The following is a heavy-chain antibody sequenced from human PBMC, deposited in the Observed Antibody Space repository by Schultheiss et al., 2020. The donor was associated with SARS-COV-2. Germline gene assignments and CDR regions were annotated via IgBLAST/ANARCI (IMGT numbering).Heavy chain of an antibody. J-gene: IGHJ5*02. CDR2: IYTSGST. V-gene: IGHV4-4*08. CDR3: ARGHRSSTSKKYNWFDP. D-gene: IGHD2-2*01. Sequence: GSLRLSCAASGFTFSSYAMSWVRQAPGKGLEWIGRIYTSGSTYYNPSLKSRVTISVDTSKNQFSLKLSSVTAADTAVYYCARGHRSSTSKKYNWFDPWGQGTLVTVSS. CDR1: GFTFSSYA.